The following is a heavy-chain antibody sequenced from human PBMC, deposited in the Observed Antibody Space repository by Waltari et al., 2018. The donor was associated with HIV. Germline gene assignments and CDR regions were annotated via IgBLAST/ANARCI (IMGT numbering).Heavy chain of an antibody. V-gene: IGHV4-34*01. CDR1: GGSFSGYS. D-gene: IGHD3-22*01. J-gene: IGHJ4*02. CDR3: ARGGYYDTTGYYVN. Sequence: QVQLQQWGAGLLKPSETLSLTCAVSGGSFSGYSGSWIRQPPGKGLEWIGEINYSGSTKYNPSLKSRVTISLDTSKKQFSLRLRSVTAADTAVYFCARGGYYDTTGYYVNWGQGNLVTVSS. CDR2: INYSGST.